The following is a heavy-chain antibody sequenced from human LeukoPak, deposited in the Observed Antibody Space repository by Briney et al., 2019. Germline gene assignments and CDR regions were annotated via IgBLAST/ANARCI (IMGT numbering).Heavy chain of an antibody. CDR2: INHSGST. CDR3: ARQVGWFDP. V-gene: IGHV4-34*01. J-gene: IGHJ5*02. CDR1: GGSFSGYY. Sequence: SETLSLTCAVYGGSFSGYYWSWIRQPPGKGLEWIGEINHSGSTNYNPSLKSRVTISVDTSKNQFSLKLSSVTAADTAVYYCARQVGWFDPWGQGTLVTVSS.